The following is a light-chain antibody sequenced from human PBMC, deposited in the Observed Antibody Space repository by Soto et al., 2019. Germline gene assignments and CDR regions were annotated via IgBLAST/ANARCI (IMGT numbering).Light chain of an antibody. CDR1: QDIRKN. V-gene: IGKV1-33*01. Sequence: DIQMTQSPSSLSASVGDRVTITCQASQDIRKNLNWYQQKPGKAPKLLIYGVSNLETGVPSRFSGSGSGTDFTLTITSLQPEDISTYYCQQYDALITFGGGTKVEIK. CDR3: QQYDALIT. CDR2: GVS. J-gene: IGKJ4*01.